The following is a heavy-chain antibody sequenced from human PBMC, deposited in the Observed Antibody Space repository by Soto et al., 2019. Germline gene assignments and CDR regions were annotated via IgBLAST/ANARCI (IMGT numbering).Heavy chain of an antibody. CDR1: GFTLSSCE. Sequence: GGSLRLSCTPSGFTLSSCEMNWVRQAPGRGLEWVSYINTGGVTFYADSVKGRFTISRDNAQNSLLLQMNSLRAQDTAVYYCTRDKGAKVAYGMGVWGQQTTLTASS. CDR2: INTGGVT. J-gene: IGHJ6*02. CDR3: TRDKGAKVAYGMGV. V-gene: IGHV3-48*03. D-gene: IGHD5-12*01.